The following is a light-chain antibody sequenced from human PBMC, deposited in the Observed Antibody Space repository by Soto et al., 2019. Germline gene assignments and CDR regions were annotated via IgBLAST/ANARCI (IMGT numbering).Light chain of an antibody. Sequence: QSVLTQPPSASGTPGQRVTISCSGSSSNIGSNYVYSYQQLPGTAPKLLIYRNNHQPSGVPDRFSGSKSGTSASLAMSGVRSEDEADYYCAAWYDSLSVPVFGGGTKLTVL. V-gene: IGLV1-47*01. J-gene: IGLJ3*02. CDR3: AAWYDSLSVPV. CDR2: RNN. CDR1: SSNIGSNY.